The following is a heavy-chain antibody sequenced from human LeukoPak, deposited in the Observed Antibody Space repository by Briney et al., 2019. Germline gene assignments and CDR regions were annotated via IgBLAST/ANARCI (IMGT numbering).Heavy chain of an antibody. CDR2: TRNKANSYTT. Sequence: GALRLSCAASGFXFSDHYMYWVRQAPGKGLEWVGRTRNKANSYTTEYAASVKGRFTISRDDSKNSLYLQMNSLKTEDTAVYYCAREAVAGRSFFDYWGQGTLVTVSS. CDR1: GFXFSDHY. D-gene: IGHD6-19*01. J-gene: IGHJ4*02. V-gene: IGHV3-72*01. CDR3: AREAVAGRSFFDY.